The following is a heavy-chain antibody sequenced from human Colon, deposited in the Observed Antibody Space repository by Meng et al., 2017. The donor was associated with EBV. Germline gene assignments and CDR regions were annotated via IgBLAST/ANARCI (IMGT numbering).Heavy chain of an antibody. CDR2: IYYIGGT. V-gene: IGHV4-61*01. CDR1: GDSVATGRYY. CDR3: ARVSGRSFDP. J-gene: IGHJ5*02. D-gene: IGHD3-10*01. Sequence: QVQLQESGPGLVKPSETLSITCTVSGDSVATGRYYWSWIRQPPGKGLEWIAYIYYIGGTNYNPSLKSRLTISLDTSKNQFSLSLRSVTAADTAVYYCARVSGRSFDPWGQGTLVTVSS.